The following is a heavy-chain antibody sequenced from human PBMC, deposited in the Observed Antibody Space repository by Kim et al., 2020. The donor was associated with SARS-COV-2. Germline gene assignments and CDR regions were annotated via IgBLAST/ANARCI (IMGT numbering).Heavy chain of an antibody. V-gene: IGHV1-24*01. J-gene: IGHJ3*02. Sequence: ASVKVSCKVSGYTLTGLSMHWVRQAPGKGLEWMGGFDPQDGETVYAQQFQGRVTLTEDTSTDSAYMELTSLRSDDTAVYYCAAIRDGFIQKGDAFHIWGQ. CDR1: GYTLTGLS. D-gene: IGHD3-16*02. CDR2: FDPQDGET. CDR3: AAIRDGFIQKGDAFHI.